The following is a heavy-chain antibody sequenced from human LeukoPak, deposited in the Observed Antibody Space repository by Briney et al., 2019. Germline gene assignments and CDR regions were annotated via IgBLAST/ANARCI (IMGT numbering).Heavy chain of an antibody. CDR1: GFTFSSYA. V-gene: IGHV3-23*01. CDR2: IVGGGGTT. J-gene: IGHJ4*02. CDR3: AKGSGVVVHNPLDY. Sequence: PGGSLRLSCAASGFTFSSYAMNWVRQAPGKGLEWVSGIVGGGGTTYYADSVKGRFTISRDNSKNTLYLQMTSLRTEDTAVYYCAKGSGVVVHNPLDYWGRGTQVTVSS. D-gene: IGHD3-22*01.